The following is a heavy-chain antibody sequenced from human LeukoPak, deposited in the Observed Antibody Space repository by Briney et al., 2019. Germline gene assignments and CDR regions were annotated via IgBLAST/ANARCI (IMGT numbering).Heavy chain of an antibody. CDR1: GYTFTSYG. V-gene: IGHV1-69*13. CDR3: ARSIYGHRFFDY. J-gene: IGHJ4*02. Sequence: ASVKVSCKASGYTFTSYGISWVRQAPGQGLEWMGGIIPIFGTANYAQKFQGRVTITADESTSTAYMELSSLRSEDTAVYYCARSIYGHRFFDYWGQGTLVTVSS. CDR2: IIPIFGTA. D-gene: IGHD2/OR15-2a*01.